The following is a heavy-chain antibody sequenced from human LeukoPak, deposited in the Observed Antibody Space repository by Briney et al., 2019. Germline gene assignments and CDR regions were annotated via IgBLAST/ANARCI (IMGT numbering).Heavy chain of an antibody. J-gene: IGHJ6*03. CDR1: GGSFSGYY. CDR2: INHSGST. Sequence: SETLSLTCAVYGGSFSGYYWSWIRQPPGKGLEWIGEINHSGSTNYNPSLKSRVTISVDTSKNQFSLKLSSVTAADTAVYYCARGASYGLLALSYYYSYYMDVWGKGTKVTVSS. V-gene: IGHV4-34*01. CDR3: ARGASYGLLALSYYYSYYMDV. D-gene: IGHD5-18*01.